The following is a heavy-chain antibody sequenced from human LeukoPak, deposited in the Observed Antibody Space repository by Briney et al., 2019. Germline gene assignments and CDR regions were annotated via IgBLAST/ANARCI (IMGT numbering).Heavy chain of an antibody. J-gene: IGHJ4*02. CDR1: GGSFSGYY. V-gene: IGHV4-34*01. D-gene: IGHD2-15*01. CDR2: ISHSGST. Sequence: SETLSLTCAVYGGSFSGYYWSWIRQPPGKGLEWIGEISHSGSTNYNPSLTSRVTISVDTSKNQFSLKLSSVTAADTAVYYCARAVVVVAATPGRHFDYWGQGTLVTVSS. CDR3: ARAVVVVAATPGRHFDY.